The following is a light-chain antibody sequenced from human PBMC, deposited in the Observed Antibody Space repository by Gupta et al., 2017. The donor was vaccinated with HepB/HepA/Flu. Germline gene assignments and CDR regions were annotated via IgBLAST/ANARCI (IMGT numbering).Light chain of an antibody. Sequence: ELVMTQSPATLSVSAGERATLSCRASQSVSSNLSWYQQKPGQDPRLLIDGASTRATGIPDRFIGSRSWTEFTLIIISLQSEDFAVDYCQQYNNWPPTRTFGQGTKVEIK. CDR2: GAS. J-gene: IGKJ1*01. CDR3: QQYNNWPPTRT. CDR1: QSVSSN. V-gene: IGKV3-15*01.